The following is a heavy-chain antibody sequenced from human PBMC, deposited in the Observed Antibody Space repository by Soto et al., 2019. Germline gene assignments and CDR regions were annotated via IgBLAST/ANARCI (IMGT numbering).Heavy chain of an antibody. J-gene: IGHJ6*03. CDR2: IYHSGST. V-gene: IGHV4-59*01. D-gene: IGHD2-15*01. CDR1: GGSFSGYY. Sequence: PSETLSLTCAVYGGSFSGYYWSWIRQPPGKGLEWIGDIYHSGSTNYNPSLKSRVTISVDTSKNQFSLKLSSVTAADTAVYYCARDLSGSYYMDVWGKGTTVTVSS. CDR3: ARDLSGSYYMDV.